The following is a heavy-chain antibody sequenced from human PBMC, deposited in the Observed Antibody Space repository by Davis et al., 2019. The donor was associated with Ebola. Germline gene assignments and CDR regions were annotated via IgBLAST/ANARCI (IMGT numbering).Heavy chain of an antibody. Sequence: PGGSLRLSCAASGFIFRDYWMTWVRQAPGKGLEWVANIKPDGTVKYYVDSVKGRFTISRDNAKNSLNLQMNSLRVEDTAVYYCAGVRGLDVWGQGTTVTVSS. CDR2: IKPDGTVK. J-gene: IGHJ6*02. CDR3: AGVRGLDV. CDR1: GFIFRDYW. V-gene: IGHV3-7*04.